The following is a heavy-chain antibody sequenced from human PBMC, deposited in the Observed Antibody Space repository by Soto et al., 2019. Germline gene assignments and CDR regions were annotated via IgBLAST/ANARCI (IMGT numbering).Heavy chain of an antibody. J-gene: IGHJ5*02. CDR3: ARAETYYDFWSGYYTSRWFDP. Sequence: SETLSLTCTVFGGSISSYYWSWIRQPPGKGLEWIGYIYYSGSTNYNPSLKSRVTISVDTSKNQFSLKLSSVTAADTAVYYCARAETYYDFWSGYYTSRWFDPWGQGTLVTVSS. D-gene: IGHD3-3*01. CDR1: GGSISSYY. V-gene: IGHV4-59*01. CDR2: IYYSGST.